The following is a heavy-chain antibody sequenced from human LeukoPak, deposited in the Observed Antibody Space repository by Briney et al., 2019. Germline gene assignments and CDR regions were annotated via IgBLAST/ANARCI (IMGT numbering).Heavy chain of an antibody. V-gene: IGHV3-33*01. CDR3: ARDLSSSGYYGMDV. Sequence: PGGSLRLSCAASGFTFSSYGMHWVRQAPGKGLEWVAVIWYDGSNKYYVDSVKGRFTISRDNSENTLYLQMNSLRAEDTAVYYCARDLSSSGYYGMDVWGQGTTVTVSS. CDR1: GFTFSSYG. CDR2: IWYDGSNK. J-gene: IGHJ6*02. D-gene: IGHD6-6*01.